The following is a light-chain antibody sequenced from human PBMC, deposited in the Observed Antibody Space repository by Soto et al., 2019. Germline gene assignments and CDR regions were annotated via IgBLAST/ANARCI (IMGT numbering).Light chain of an antibody. J-gene: IGKJ2*01. V-gene: IGKV4-1*01. CDR1: QRLLYSSNNKTY. CDR2: WAS. CDR3: LQYCSDLFT. Sequence: DIVMTQSPDSLTVSLCERATINCQSSQRLLYSSNNKTYLAWYQRRPGQPHKMLIFWASARESGVPDRFAGCGCETDFTLTIGSLQAEGAALYYFLQYCSDLFTFVQGTRLE.